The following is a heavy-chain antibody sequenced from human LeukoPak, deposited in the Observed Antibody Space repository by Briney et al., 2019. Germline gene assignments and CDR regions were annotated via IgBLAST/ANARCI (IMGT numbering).Heavy chain of an antibody. CDR1: GFTVSSNY. J-gene: IGHJ4*02. V-gene: IGHV3-53*01. CDR3: AKCYYDSSGFDY. D-gene: IGHD3-22*01. CDR2: IYSGGST. Sequence: GGSLRLSCAASGFTVSSNYMSWVRQAPGKGLEWVSVIYSGGSTYYADSVKGRFTISRDNSKNTLYLQMNSLRAEDMAVYYCAKCYYDSSGFDYWGQGTLVTVSS.